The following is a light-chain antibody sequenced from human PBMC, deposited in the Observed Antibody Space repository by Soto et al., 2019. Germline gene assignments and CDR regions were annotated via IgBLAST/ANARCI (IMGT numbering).Light chain of an antibody. CDR1: QSVGTS. CDR2: DAS. CDR3: QQYGSSPRT. V-gene: IGKV3-11*01. Sequence: EIVLTQSPATLSLSPGESATLSCRASQSVGTSLAWYQQKPGQPPRLLISDASDRATGIPARFSGGGSGTDFNITISSLEPEDCAVYYCQQYGSSPRTFGLGTKVDIK. J-gene: IGKJ1*01.